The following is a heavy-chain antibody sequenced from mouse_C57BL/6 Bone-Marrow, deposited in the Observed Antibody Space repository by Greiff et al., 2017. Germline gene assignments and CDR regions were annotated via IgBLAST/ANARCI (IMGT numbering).Heavy chain of an antibody. Sequence: QVQLKQSGAELVRPGTSVKVSCKASGYAFTNYLIEWVKQRPGQGLEWIGVINPGSGGTNYNEKFKGKATLTADKSSSTAYMQLSSLTSEDSAVYFCARGGLLLRYYFDYWGQGTTLTVSS. CDR2: INPGSGGT. CDR1: GYAFTNYL. D-gene: IGHD1-1*01. V-gene: IGHV1-54*01. CDR3: ARGGLLLRYYFDY. J-gene: IGHJ2*01.